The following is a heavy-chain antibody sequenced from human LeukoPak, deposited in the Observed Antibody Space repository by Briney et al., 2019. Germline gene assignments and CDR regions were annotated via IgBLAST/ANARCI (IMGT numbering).Heavy chain of an antibody. D-gene: IGHD6-6*01. CDR1: GYTFTSYY. J-gene: IGHJ3*02. V-gene: IGHV1-46*01. CDR3: ARSYSSSDAFDI. CDR2: INPRGGST. Sequence: ASVKVSCKASGYTFTSYYMHWVRQAPGQGLEWMGIINPRGGSTTYAQKFQGRVTMTRDTSTSTVYVELSSLRSGDTAVYYCARSYSSSDAFDIWGQGTMVTVSS.